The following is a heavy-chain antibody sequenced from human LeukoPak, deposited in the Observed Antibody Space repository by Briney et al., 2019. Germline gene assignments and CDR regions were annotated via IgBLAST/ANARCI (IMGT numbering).Heavy chain of an antibody. J-gene: IGHJ4*02. CDR2: IIPIFGTA. V-gene: IGHV1-69*05. Sequence: SVKVSCKASGGTFSSYAISWVRQAPGQGLEWMGGIIPIFGTASYAQKFQGRVTMTTDTSTSTAYMELRSLRSDDTAVYYCARESLRYFDWAFYYLDYWGQGTLVTVSP. D-gene: IGHD3-9*01. CDR3: ARESLRYFDWAFYYLDY. CDR1: GGTFSSYA.